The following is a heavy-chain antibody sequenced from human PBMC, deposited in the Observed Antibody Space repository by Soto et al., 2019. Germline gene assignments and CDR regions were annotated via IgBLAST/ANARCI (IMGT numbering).Heavy chain of an antibody. J-gene: IGHJ4*02. D-gene: IGHD3-16*02. CDR2: ISGSGGST. Sequence: GGSLRLSCAASGFTFSSYAMSWVRQAPGKGLEWVSAISGSGGSTYYADSVKGRFTISRDNSKNTLYLQMNSLRAEDTAVYYCAKASGWNYIWGSYPLSLPEWGQRTQVTGSS. CDR1: GFTFSSYA. CDR3: AKASGWNYIWGSYPLSLPE. V-gene: IGHV3-23*01.